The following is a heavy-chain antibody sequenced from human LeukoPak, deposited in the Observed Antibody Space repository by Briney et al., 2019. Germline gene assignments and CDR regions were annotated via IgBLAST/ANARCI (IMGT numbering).Heavy chain of an antibody. Sequence: GGSLSLSCVAYGFTFSTYALHWVRQAPGKGLEWVAVISYDGRHEYYADSVKGRCTISRDNSKNTVYLQMTSLRAEDTAVYYCVRTRREAAIHNAFDIWGQGTMVTVSS. CDR3: VRTRREAAIHNAFDI. CDR1: GFTFSTYA. J-gene: IGHJ3*02. V-gene: IGHV3-30*04. CDR2: ISYDGRHE. D-gene: IGHD6-13*01.